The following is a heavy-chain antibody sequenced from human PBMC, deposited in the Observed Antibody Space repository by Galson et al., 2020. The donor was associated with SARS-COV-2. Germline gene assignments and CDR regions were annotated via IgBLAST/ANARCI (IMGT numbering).Heavy chain of an antibody. V-gene: IGHV4-34*01. CDR3: ARFRYRGDEDV. CDR2: INHRGNT. D-gene: IGHD5-18*01. CDR1: GGSFTAYY. Sequence: ETSETLSLTCAVYGGSFTAYYWSWIRQPPGKGLEWIGEINHRGNTNYNPSLKSRVTLSVDTSKNQFSLRLTSVTAADTAVYYCARFRYRGDEDVWGQGTTVTVSS. J-gene: IGHJ6*02.